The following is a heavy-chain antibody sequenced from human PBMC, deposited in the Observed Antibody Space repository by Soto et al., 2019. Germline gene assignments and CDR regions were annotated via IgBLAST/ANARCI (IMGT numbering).Heavy chain of an antibody. D-gene: IGHD3-10*01. Sequence: QVQLVQSGAEVKKPGTSVKVSCKASGYIFSNYYMRWVRQAPGQGLEWMGVFNPSGDATHYAQGFQGRVSVTRDTSTSTVYMELSTLTSEDTAVYYCARRGMSKIGFDTWGQGTMVTVSS. CDR2: FNPSGDAT. V-gene: IGHV1-46*01. CDR3: ARRGMSKIGFDT. J-gene: IGHJ3*02. CDR1: GYIFSNYY.